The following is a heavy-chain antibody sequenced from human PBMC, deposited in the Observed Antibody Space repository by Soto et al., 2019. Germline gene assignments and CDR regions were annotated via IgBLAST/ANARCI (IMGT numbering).Heavy chain of an antibody. CDR1: GGTFSSYA. D-gene: IGHD3-10*01. CDR2: IIPIFGTA. Sequence: ASVKVSCKASGGTFSSYAISWVRQAPGQGLEWMGGIIPIFGTANYAQKFQGRVTITADESTSTAYMEMSSLGSEDTAVYYCARDYYGSGSYYNVGYYYGMDVWGQGTTVTVSS. J-gene: IGHJ6*02. V-gene: IGHV1-69*13. CDR3: ARDYYGSGSYYNVGYYYGMDV.